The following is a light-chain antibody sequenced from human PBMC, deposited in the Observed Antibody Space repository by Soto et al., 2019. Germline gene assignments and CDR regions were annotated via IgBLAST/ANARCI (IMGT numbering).Light chain of an antibody. CDR3: CSYAGSSTFAYV. J-gene: IGLJ1*01. CDR2: EGS. Sequence: QSALTQPASVSGSPGQSITISCTGTSSDVGSYNLVSWYQQHPGKAPKLMIYEGSKRPSGVSNRFSGSKSGNTASLTISGLQAEDAADYYCCSYAGSSTFAYVFGTGTKLTVL. CDR1: SSDVGSYNL. V-gene: IGLV2-23*03.